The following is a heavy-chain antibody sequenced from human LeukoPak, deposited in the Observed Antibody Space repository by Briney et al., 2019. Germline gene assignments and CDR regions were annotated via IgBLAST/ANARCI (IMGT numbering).Heavy chain of an antibody. CDR3: ASESQDGSFDY. CDR1: GYSFSSYW. CDR2: IYPGDSDT. J-gene: IGHJ4*02. Sequence: GESLKISCNRSGYSFSSYWIGWVRQMPGKGLEWMGIIYPGDSDTRYSPSFQGQVTISADKSISTAYLQWNSLKASDTAMYYCASESQDGSFDYWGQGTLVTVSS. V-gene: IGHV5-51*01.